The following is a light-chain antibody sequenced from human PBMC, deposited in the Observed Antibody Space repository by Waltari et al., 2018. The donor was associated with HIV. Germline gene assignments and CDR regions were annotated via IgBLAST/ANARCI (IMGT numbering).Light chain of an antibody. CDR1: SSNIGTNY. V-gene: IGLV1-47*01. Sequence: QSVLTQPPSASATPGQRVTISCSGSSSNIGTNYVFWYQQLPGTAPKLLIFRESERPSGGPDRFSGSRSGTAASLVISGLRSEDEAEYYCAAWDDSLNGFYVFVSGTRVTVL. CDR3: AAWDDSLNGFYV. J-gene: IGLJ1*01. CDR2: RES.